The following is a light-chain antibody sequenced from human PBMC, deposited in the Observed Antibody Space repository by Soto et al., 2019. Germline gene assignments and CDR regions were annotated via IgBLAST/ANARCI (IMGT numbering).Light chain of an antibody. J-gene: IGKJ1*01. CDR3: QQYNSYPWT. V-gene: IGKV1-5*03. Sequence: QMTQSPSTLSASVGDRVTITCRASQSISSWLAWYQQKPGKAPKLLIYKASNLESGVPSRFSGSGSGTEFTLTISSLQPDDFATYYCQQYNSYPWTFGQGTKGDIK. CDR1: QSISSW. CDR2: KAS.